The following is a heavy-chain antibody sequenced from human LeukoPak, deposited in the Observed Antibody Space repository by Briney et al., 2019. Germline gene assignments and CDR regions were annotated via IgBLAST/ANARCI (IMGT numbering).Heavy chain of an antibody. CDR2: IYHSGST. V-gene: IGHV4-4*02. D-gene: IGHD3-22*01. J-gene: IGHJ3*02. CDR1: GGSISSSNW. CDR3: ARDLSYDSSGYYGEGGRDDAFDI. Sequence: SETLSLTCAVSGGSISSSNWWSWVRQPPGKGLEWIGEIYHSGSTNYNPSLKSRVTISVDKSKNQFSLKLSSVTAADTAVYYCARDLSYDSSGYYGEGGRDDAFDIWGQGTMVTVSS.